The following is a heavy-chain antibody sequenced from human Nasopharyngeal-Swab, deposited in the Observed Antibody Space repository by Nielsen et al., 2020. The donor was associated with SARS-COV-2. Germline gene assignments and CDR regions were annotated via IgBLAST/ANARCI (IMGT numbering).Heavy chain of an antibody. D-gene: IGHD5-24*01. Sequence: GESLNTSCRAPGFIFSNYDLSWVRQAPGKGLEWVSYIMSTGTTIDYADAVKGRFTISRDNAKNSLYLQMSNLRAEDTAVYYCACLDMYTTGFWGQGTLVTVSS. CDR2: IMSTGTTI. V-gene: IGHV3-48*03. CDR3: ACLDMYTTGF. CDR1: GFIFSNYD. J-gene: IGHJ4*02.